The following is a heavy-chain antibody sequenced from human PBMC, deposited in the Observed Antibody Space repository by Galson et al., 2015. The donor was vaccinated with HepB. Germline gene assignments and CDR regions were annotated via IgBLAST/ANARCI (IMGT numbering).Heavy chain of an antibody. D-gene: IGHD1-20*01. J-gene: IGHJ3*02. CDR1: GFTFSDHY. V-gene: IGHV3-66*04. CDR2: IYSGGST. CDR3: ARQAITGTDSFDI. Sequence: SLRLSCAGSGFTFSDHYIDWVRQAPGKGLEWVSLIYSGGSTDYADSVKGRFTLSKESSKKTLYLKMNSLRAEDTAVYYCARQAITGTDSFDIWGRGTVVTVSS.